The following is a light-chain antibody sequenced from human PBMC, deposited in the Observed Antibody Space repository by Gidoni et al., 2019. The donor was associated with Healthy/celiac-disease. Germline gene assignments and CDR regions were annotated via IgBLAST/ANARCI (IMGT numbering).Light chain of an antibody. CDR1: QRISSY. J-gene: IGKJ3*01. V-gene: IGKV1-9*01. CDR2: AAS. Sequence: DIQLTQSPFFLPASVGDRVTITCRASQRISSYLAWYQHKPGKAPKLLVYAASTLQSGVPSRFSGSRSGTEFTLTISSLQPEDLATYYCQQLNSYLGSFXPXTKVDIK. CDR3: QQLNSYLGS.